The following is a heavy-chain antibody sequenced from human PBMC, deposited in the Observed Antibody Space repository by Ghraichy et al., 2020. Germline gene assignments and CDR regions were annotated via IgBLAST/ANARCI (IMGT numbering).Heavy chain of an antibody. CDR3: TTGEGYSYVD. CDR2: IKSKTDGGTT. Sequence: GESLNISCAASGFTFSNAWMSWVRQAPGKGLEWVGRIKSKTDGGTTDYAAPVKGRFTISRDDSKNTLYLQMNSLKTEDTAVYYCTTGEGYSYVDWGQGTLVTVSS. CDR1: GFTFSNAW. V-gene: IGHV3-15*01. D-gene: IGHD5-18*01. J-gene: IGHJ4*02.